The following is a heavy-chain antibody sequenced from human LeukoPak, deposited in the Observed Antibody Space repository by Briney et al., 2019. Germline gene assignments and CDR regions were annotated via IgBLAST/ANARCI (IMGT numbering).Heavy chain of an antibody. D-gene: IGHD6-13*01. CDR2: IYYSGTT. Sequence: PSETLSLTCTVSGGSISSYYWSWIRQPPGKGLEWIGYIYYSGTTNYNPSLKSRVTISEDTSKNQFSLKLSSVTAADTAVYYCARGVYIAAAQYAYWGQGTLVTVSS. CDR3: ARGVYIAAAQYAY. CDR1: GGSISSYY. J-gene: IGHJ4*02. V-gene: IGHV4-59*01.